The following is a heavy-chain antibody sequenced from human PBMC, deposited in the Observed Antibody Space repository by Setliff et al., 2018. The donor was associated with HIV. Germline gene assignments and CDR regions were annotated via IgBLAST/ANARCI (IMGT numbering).Heavy chain of an antibody. V-gene: IGHV1-18*01. CDR1: GYNFLNFG. CDR3: ARDRIPSKWLLESDY. J-gene: IGHJ4*02. CDR2: IGGYLGDT. Sequence: ASVKVSCKASGYNFLNFGISWVRQAPGQGLEWMGWIGGYLGDTNAAPHLEHRITMTADTSASIAYMELRSLTSGDTAVYYCARDRIPSKWLLESDYWGQGTLVTVSS. D-gene: IGHD3-22*01.